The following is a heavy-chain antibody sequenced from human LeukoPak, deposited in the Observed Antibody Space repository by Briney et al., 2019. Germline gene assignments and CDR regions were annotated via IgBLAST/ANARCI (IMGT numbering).Heavy chain of an antibody. CDR3: AREIQGYSSGWWSYYFDY. Sequence: GGSLRLSCAASGFTFSSYAMSWVRQAPGKGLEWVSAISGSGGSTYYADSVKGRFTISRDNSKNTLFLQMNSLRAEDTAVYYCAREIQGYSSGWWSYYFDYWGLGTLVTVSS. CDR1: GFTFSSYA. CDR2: ISGSGGST. J-gene: IGHJ4*02. D-gene: IGHD6-19*01. V-gene: IGHV3-23*01.